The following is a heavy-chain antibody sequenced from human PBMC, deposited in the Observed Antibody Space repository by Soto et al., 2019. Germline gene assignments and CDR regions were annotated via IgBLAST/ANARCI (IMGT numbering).Heavy chain of an antibody. CDR1: GGSFSGYY. Sequence: QVQLQQWGAGLLKPSETLSLTCAVYGGSFSGYYWSWIRQPPGKGLEWIGEINHSGSTNYNPSLKSRVTISVDTSKNQFSLKLSSVTAADTAVYYCARVGPPGVVVVAANPNWFDPWGQGTLVTVSS. CDR2: INHSGST. CDR3: ARVGPPGVVVVAANPNWFDP. J-gene: IGHJ5*02. D-gene: IGHD2-15*01. V-gene: IGHV4-34*01.